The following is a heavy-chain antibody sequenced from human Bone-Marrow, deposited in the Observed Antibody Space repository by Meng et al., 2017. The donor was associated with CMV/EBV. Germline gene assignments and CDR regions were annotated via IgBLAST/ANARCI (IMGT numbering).Heavy chain of an antibody. CDR1: GYSFTSYW. J-gene: IGHJ6*02. V-gene: IGHV5-51*01. CDR2: IYPGDSDT. D-gene: IGHD3-3*01. CDR3: ARTASNYDFWSGYYIYYYYGMDV. Sequence: KVSCKGSGYSFTSYWIGWVRQMPGKGLEWMGIIYPGDSDTRYSPSFQGQVTISADKSISTAYLQWSSLKASDTAMYYCARTASNYDFWSGYYIYYYYGMDVWVQGTTVTVSS.